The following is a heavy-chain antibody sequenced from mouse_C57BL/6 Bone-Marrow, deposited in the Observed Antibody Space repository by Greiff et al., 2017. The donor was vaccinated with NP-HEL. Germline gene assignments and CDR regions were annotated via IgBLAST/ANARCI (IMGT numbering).Heavy chain of an antibody. V-gene: IGHV8-12*01. J-gene: IGHJ1*03. Sequence: QVTLKESGPGILQSSQSLSLTCSFSGFSLSTSGMGVSWIRQPSGKGLEWLAHIYWDDDKRYHPSLESRLTISKDTSRNQVFLKITSVDTADTATYYCARRVYPGIDWYFDVWGTGTTVTVSS. CDR2: IYWDDDK. D-gene: IGHD5-1-1*01. CDR1: GFSLSTSGMG. CDR3: ARRVYPGIDWYFDV.